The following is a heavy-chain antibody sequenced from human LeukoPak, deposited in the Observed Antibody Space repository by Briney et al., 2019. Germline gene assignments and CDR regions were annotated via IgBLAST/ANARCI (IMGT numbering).Heavy chain of an antibody. CDR1: GYTFTGNY. Sequence: ASVKVSCKSSGYTFTGNYMHWVRQAPGQGLEWMGWINPDSGGTNYAQKFQGRVTMTRDTSINTAYMELGRLRSDDTAIYYCAREDMDIVATLDYWGQGTLVTVSS. V-gene: IGHV1-2*02. J-gene: IGHJ4*02. D-gene: IGHD5-12*01. CDR2: INPDSGGT. CDR3: AREDMDIVATLDY.